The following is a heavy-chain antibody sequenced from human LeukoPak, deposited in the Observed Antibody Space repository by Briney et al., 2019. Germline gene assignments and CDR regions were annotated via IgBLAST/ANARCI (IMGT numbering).Heavy chain of an antibody. D-gene: IGHD3-9*01. CDR3: ARSPHILTGENFDY. J-gene: IGHJ4*02. CDR1: GYTFTSYG. CDR2: INPNSAGT. Sequence: ASVKVSCKASGYTFTSYGISWVRQAPGQGLEWMGWINPNSAGTNYAQKFQGRVTMTRDTSISTAYMELSRLRSNDTAVYYCARSPHILTGENFDYWGQGTLVTVSS. V-gene: IGHV1-2*02.